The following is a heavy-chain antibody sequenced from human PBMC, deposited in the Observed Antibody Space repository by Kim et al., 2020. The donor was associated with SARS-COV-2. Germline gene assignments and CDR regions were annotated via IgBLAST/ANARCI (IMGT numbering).Heavy chain of an antibody. CDR1: GYSFTSYW. Sequence: GESLKISCKGSGYSFTSYWISWVRQMPGKGLEWMGRIDPSDSYTNYSPSFQGHVTISADKSISTAYLQWSSLKASDTAMYYCARLVAAAGFGDWFDPWGQGTLVTVSS. CDR3: ARLVAAAGFGDWFDP. CDR2: IDPSDSYT. D-gene: IGHD6-13*01. V-gene: IGHV5-10-1*01. J-gene: IGHJ5*02.